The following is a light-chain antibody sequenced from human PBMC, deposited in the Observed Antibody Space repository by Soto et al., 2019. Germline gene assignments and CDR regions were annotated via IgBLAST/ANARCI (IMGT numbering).Light chain of an antibody. CDR2: AAS. Sequence: DIQMTQSPSSVSASVGDSLTITCRASQNVGDRLAWYQQKPGKAPELLIYAASTLQSGVPSRFSGSGSGTDFTLTISCLQSEDFATYYCQQYYSFPWTFGQGTKVEIK. V-gene: IGKV1-12*02. J-gene: IGKJ1*01. CDR3: QQYYSFPWT. CDR1: QNVGDR.